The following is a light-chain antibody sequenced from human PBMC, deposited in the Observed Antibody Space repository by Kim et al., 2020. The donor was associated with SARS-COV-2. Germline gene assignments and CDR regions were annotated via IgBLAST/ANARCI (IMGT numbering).Light chain of an antibody. CDR1: QGVSSNY. J-gene: IGKJ1*01. CDR3: QQYGTSPVT. CDR2: AAS. V-gene: IGKV3-20*01. Sequence: PGERATPARRANQGVSSNYLAWYQQRPGQAPRLLIYAASRRATGIPDRFSGGGSGTDFTLTISRLEAEDLAVYYCQQYGTSPVTFGQGTKVDIK.